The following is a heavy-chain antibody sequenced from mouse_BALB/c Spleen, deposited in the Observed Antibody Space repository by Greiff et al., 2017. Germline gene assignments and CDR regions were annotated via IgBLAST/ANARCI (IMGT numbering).Heavy chain of an antibody. CDR1: GFTFSSYA. Sequence: EVMLVESGGGLVKPGGSLKLSCAASGFTFSSYAMSWVRQTPEKRLEWVATISSGGSYTYYPDSVKGRFPISRDNAKNTLYLQMSSLRSEDTAMYYCASPGYGSSLAYWGQGTLVTVSA. V-gene: IGHV5-9-1*01. J-gene: IGHJ3*01. CDR3: ASPGYGSSLAY. CDR2: ISSGGSYT. D-gene: IGHD1-1*01.